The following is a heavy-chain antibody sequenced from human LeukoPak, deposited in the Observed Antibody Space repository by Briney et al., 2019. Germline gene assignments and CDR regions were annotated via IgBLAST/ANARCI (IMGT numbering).Heavy chain of an antibody. CDR2: IYTSGST. V-gene: IGHV4-61*02. CDR1: GGSISSGSYY. D-gene: IGHD6-19*01. J-gene: IGHJ5*02. Sequence: SQTLSLTCTVSGGSISSGSYYWSWIRQPAGKGLEWIGRIYTSGSTNYNPSLKSRVTISVDTSKNQFSLKLSSVTAADTAVYYCASGLEWFVHWGQGTLVTVSS. CDR3: ASGLEWFVH.